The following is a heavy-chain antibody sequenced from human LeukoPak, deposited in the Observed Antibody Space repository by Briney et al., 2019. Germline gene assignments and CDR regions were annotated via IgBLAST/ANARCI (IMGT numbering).Heavy chain of an antibody. CDR1: GGSISSYY. V-gene: IGHV4-34*01. Sequence: SETLSLTCTVSGGSISSYYWSWIRQPPGKGLEWIGEINHSGSTNYNPSLKSRVTISVDTSKNQFSLKLSSVTAADTAVYYCARTRFRQQLPYYWGQGTLVTVSS. CDR2: INHSGST. J-gene: IGHJ4*02. CDR3: ARTRFRQQLPYY. D-gene: IGHD6-13*01.